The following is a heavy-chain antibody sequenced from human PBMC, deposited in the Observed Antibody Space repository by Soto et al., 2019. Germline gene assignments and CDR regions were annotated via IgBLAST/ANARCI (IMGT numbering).Heavy chain of an antibody. CDR3: ARGRDGYNYPNFDY. Sequence: SETLSLTCTVSGASISSYDWSWIRRPPGKGLEWIGHISYSGSTNYKPSLKSRVTISVDTSKEQFSLKLTSVTAADTAVYYCARGRDGYNYPNFDYWGQGTLVTVSS. V-gene: IGHV4-59*01. J-gene: IGHJ4*02. D-gene: IGHD5-12*01. CDR1: GASISSYD. CDR2: ISYSGST.